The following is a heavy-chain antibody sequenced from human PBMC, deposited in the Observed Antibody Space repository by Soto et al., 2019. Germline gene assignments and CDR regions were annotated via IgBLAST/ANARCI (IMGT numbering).Heavy chain of an antibody. V-gene: IGHV3-23*01. D-gene: IGHD7-27*01. J-gene: IGHJ6*03. CDR3: ARDLSWGSNWYYYMDV. CDR1: GFTFSSYA. CDR2: ISGSGGST. Sequence: GGSLRLSCAASGFTFSSYAMSWVRQAPGKGLEWVSAISGSGGSTYYADSVKGRFTISRDNSKNTLYLQMNSLRAEDTAVYYCARDLSWGSNWYYYMDVWGKGTTVTVSS.